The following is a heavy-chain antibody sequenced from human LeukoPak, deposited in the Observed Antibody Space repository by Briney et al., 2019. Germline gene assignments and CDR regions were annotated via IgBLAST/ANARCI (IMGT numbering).Heavy chain of an antibody. CDR2: INHSGST. J-gene: IGHJ3*02. CDR1: GGSFSGYY. CDR3: ARVAVVNDAFDI. V-gene: IGHV4-34*01. Sequence: PSETLSLTCAVYGGSFSGYYWSWIRQPPGKGLEWIGEINHSGSTNYNPSLKSRVTISVDTSKTQFSLKLSSVPAADTAVYYCARVAVVNDAFDIWGQGTMVTVSS.